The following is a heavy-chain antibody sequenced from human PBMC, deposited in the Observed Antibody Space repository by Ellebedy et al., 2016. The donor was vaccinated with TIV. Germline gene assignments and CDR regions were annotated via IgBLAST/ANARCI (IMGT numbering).Heavy chain of an antibody. J-gene: IGHJ4*02. Sequence: GESLKISCAASGFTFSSYSMNWVRQAPGKGLGWVSSISSNSNYIYYADSVRGRFTISRDNAKKSLYLQMNTLRAEDTAVYYCARGAMAAAGDDYWGQGILVTVSS. D-gene: IGHD6-13*01. CDR3: ARGAMAAAGDDY. V-gene: IGHV3-21*01. CDR2: ISSNSNYI. CDR1: GFTFSSYS.